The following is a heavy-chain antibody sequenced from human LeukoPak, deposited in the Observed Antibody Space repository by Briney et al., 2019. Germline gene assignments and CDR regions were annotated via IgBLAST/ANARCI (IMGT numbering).Heavy chain of an antibody. CDR2: ISGSGGST. J-gene: IGHJ4*02. CDR1: GFTFSSYA. CDR3: AKDLISDSSGYYYAFDY. D-gene: IGHD3-22*01. Sequence: GGSLRLSCAASGFTFSSYAMSWVRQAPGKGLEWVSAISGSGGSTYHADSVKGRFTISRDNSKNTLYLQMNSLRAEDTAVYYCAKDLISDSSGYYYAFDYWGQGTLVTVSS. V-gene: IGHV3-23*01.